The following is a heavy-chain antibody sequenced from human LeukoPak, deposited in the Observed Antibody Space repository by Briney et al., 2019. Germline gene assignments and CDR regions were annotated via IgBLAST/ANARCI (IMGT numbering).Heavy chain of an antibody. CDR3: ARALSSSSRYYYYYYYMDV. D-gene: IGHD6-6*01. V-gene: IGHV4-61*02. CDR2: IYTSGST. J-gene: IGHJ6*03. Sequence: SETLSLTCTVSGNSISSGDNYWSWIRQPAGKGLEWIGRIYTSGSTNYNPSLKSRVTISGDTSKNQFSLKLSSVTAADTAVYYCARALSSSSRYYYYYYYMDVWGKGTTVTVSS. CDR1: GNSISSGDNY.